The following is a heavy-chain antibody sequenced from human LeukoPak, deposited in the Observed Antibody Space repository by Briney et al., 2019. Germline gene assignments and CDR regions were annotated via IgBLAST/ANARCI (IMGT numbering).Heavy chain of an antibody. CDR2: INPNSGGT. V-gene: IGHV1-2*02. D-gene: IGHD1-26*01. CDR3: ARAHIVGATLDY. J-gene: IGHJ4*02. Sequence: ASVKVSCKASGYTSTGYYMHWVRQAPGQGLEWMGWINPNSGGTNYAQKFQGRVTMTRDTSISTAYMELSRLRSDDTAVYYCARAHIVGATLDYWGQRTLVTVSS. CDR1: GYTSTGYY.